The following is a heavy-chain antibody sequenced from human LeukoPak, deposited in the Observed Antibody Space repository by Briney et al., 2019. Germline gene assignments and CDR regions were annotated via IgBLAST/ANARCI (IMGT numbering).Heavy chain of an antibody. J-gene: IGHJ4*02. CDR2: INTNSGSK. Sequence: AAVKVSCMASGYILIGDYMHGVRQAPGQRREWMGWINTNSGSKNAEQKFQGRVTMTRDTYIRTAYMELSRLTCDDPAVYYCARHPYSGSYLSDYWGRGTLVTVSS. CDR1: GYILIGDY. CDR3: ARHPYSGSYLSDY. D-gene: IGHD1-26*01. V-gene: IGHV1-2*02.